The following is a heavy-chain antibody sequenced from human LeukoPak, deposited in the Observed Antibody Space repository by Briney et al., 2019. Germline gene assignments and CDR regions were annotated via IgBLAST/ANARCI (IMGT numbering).Heavy chain of an antibody. J-gene: IGHJ4*02. Sequence: GGSLRLSCAASGFTFSSYAMHWVRQAPGKGLEWVAVISYDGSNKYYADSVKGRFTISRDNSKNTLYLQMNSLRAEDTAVYYCARDGSGSRWGQGTLVTVSS. CDR3: ARDGSGSR. CDR2: ISYDGSNK. V-gene: IGHV3-30-3*01. D-gene: IGHD3-10*01. CDR1: GFTFSSYA.